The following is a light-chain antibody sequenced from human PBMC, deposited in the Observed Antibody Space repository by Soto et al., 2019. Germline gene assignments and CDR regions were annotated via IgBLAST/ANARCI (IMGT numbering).Light chain of an antibody. Sequence: QSVRTKPPSVSGSPGQSVTFSCTGTSSVVGSYNRVSWYQQPPGTAPKLMIYEVSNRPSGVPDRFSGSKSGNTASLTISGLQAEDEADYYCSSYTSSSTYVFGTGTKVTVL. V-gene: IGLV2-18*02. CDR2: EVS. J-gene: IGLJ1*01. CDR1: SSVVGSYNR. CDR3: SSYTSSSTYV.